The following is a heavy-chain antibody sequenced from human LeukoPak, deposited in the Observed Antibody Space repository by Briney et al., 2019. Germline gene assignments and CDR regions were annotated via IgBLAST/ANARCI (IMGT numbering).Heavy chain of an antibody. CDR1: GFTFSDHY. CDR2: TRNKANSYTT. D-gene: IGHD5-24*01. Sequence: PGGSLRLSCAASGFTFSDHYTDWVRQAPGKGLEWVGRTRNKANSYTTEYAASVKGRFTISRDDSKNSLYLQMNSLKTEDTAVYYCTREDGYNFYYFDYWGQGTLVTVSS. CDR3: TREDGYNFYYFDY. J-gene: IGHJ4*02. V-gene: IGHV3-72*01.